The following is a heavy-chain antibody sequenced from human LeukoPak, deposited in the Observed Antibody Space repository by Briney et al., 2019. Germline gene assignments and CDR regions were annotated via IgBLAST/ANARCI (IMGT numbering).Heavy chain of an antibody. CDR1: GFTFSGYG. CDR2: ISGGGGST. Sequence: PGGSLRLSCAASGFTFSGYGMSWVRQAPGKGLKWVSAISGGGGSTYYADSVKGRFTISRDNSKNTLYLQMNSLRAEDTAVYYCARGGSYNWFDPWGQGTLVTVSS. J-gene: IGHJ5*02. D-gene: IGHD1-26*01. CDR3: ARGGSYNWFDP. V-gene: IGHV3-23*01.